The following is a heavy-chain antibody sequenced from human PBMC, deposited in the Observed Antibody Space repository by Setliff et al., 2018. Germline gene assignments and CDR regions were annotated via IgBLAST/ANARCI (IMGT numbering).Heavy chain of an antibody. CDR3: AKLGWWLRLGDDAFDI. Sequence: ASVKVSCKASGYTFTSYAMHWVRQAPGQRLEWMGWINAGNGNTNYAQKLQGRVTMTTDTSTSTAYMELRSLRSDDTAVYYCAKLGWWLRLGDDAFDIWGQGTMVTVSS. CDR1: GYTFTSYA. J-gene: IGHJ3*02. V-gene: IGHV1-3*01. D-gene: IGHD5-12*01. CDR2: INAGNGNT.